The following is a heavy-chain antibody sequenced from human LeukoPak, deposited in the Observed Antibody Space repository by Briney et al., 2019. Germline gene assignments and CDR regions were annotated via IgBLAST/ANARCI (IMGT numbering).Heavy chain of an antibody. Sequence: GGSLRLSCAASGFTLSNAWMSWVRQAPGKGLEWVGRIKSKTDGGTTDYAAPVKGRFTISRDDSKNTLYLQMNSLKTEDTAVYYCTTEGLVATSFDYWGQGTLVTVSS. V-gene: IGHV3-15*01. CDR3: TTEGLVATSFDY. D-gene: IGHD5-12*01. CDR1: GFTLSNAW. J-gene: IGHJ4*02. CDR2: IKSKTDGGTT.